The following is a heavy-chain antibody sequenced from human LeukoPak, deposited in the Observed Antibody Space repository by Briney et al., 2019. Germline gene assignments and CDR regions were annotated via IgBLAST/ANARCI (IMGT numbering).Heavy chain of an antibody. J-gene: IGHJ6*02. CDR3: ARVPYYDFWSGYYTGYYYGMDV. CDR1: GYTFTSYY. V-gene: IGHV1-46*01. Sequence: ASVKVSCKASGYTFTSYYMHWVRQAPGQGLEWMGIINPSGGSTSYAQKFQGRVTMTRDTSTSTVYMELSSLRSEDTAVYYCARVPYYDFWSGYYTGYYYGMDVWGQGTTVTVSS. D-gene: IGHD3-3*01. CDR2: INPSGGST.